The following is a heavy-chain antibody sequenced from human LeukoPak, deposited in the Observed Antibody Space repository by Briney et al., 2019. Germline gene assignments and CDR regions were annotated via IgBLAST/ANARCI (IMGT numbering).Heavy chain of an antibody. CDR1: GGSISSYY. D-gene: IGHD1-14*01. CDR3: AEATTPFDAFDI. J-gene: IGHJ3*02. V-gene: IGHV4-59*01. CDR2: IYYSGST. Sequence: SETLSLTCTVSGGSISSYYWSWIRQPPGKGLEWIGYIYYSGSTNYNPSLKSRVTISVDTSKNQFSLKLSSVPAADTAVYYCAEATTPFDAFDIWGQGTMVTVSS.